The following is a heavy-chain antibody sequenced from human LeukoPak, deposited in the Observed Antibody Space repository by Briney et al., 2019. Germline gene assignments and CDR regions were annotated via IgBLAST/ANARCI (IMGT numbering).Heavy chain of an antibody. CDR1: GGSISSGGYY. V-gene: IGHV4-31*03. J-gene: IGHJ4*02. D-gene: IGHD6-13*01. CDR3: ARDIRYSSSWYTDY. Sequence: PSQTLSLTCTVSGGSISSGGYYGSWIRQHPGKGLEWIGYIYYSGSTYYNPSLKSRVTISVDTSKNQFSPKLSSVTAADTAVYYCARDIRYSSSWYTDYWGQGTLVTVSS. CDR2: IYYSGST.